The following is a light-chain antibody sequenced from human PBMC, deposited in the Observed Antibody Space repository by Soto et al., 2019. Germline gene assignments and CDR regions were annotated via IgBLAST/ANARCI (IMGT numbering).Light chain of an antibody. J-gene: IGKJ1*01. CDR2: GAS. CDR3: QQYGSSPRT. Sequence: EIVLTQSPGTLSLSPGERATLSCRASQSVSSYYLAWYQQKPGQAPRLLIYGASSRATGIPDRFSGSGSGTDFTLTISRLEPEDFAVYYCQQYGSSPRTFGQGTKVEI. CDR1: QSVSSYY. V-gene: IGKV3-20*01.